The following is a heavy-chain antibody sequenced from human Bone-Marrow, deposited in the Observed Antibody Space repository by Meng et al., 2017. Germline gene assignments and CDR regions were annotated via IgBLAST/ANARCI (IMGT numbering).Heavy chain of an antibody. CDR2: IIPIFGTA. CDR1: GGTFSSYA. V-gene: IGHV1-69*05. Sequence: SVKVSCKASGGTFSSYAISWVRQAPGQGLEWMGGIIPIFGTANYAQKFQGRVTITTDESTSTAYMELSSLRSEDTAVYYCAILGNYYYYGMDVWGQGTTVTVSS. CDR3: AILGNYYYYGMDV. J-gene: IGHJ6*02. D-gene: IGHD3-16*01.